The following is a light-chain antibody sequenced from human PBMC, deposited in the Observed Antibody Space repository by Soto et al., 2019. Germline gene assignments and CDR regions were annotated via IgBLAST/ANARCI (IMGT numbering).Light chain of an antibody. CDR1: RGVGGS. J-gene: IGKJ4*01. Sequence: EIVLTQSPGPLSLSVGGGATLSCGASRGVGGSLAWYQQTPGQAPRLLIYDASNRATGIPDRFSGSGSGTDFTLTINRLEPEDFTVYYCQQYGSSPLTFGGGTTVDIK. V-gene: IGKV3-20*01. CDR3: QQYGSSPLT. CDR2: DAS.